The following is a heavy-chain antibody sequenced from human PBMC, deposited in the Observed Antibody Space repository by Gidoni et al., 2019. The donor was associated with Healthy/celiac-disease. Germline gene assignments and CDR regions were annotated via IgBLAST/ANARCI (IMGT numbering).Heavy chain of an antibody. D-gene: IGHD3-22*01. CDR3: ARVDYYDSSGYYDYFDY. CDR1: GFTFSSYS. V-gene: IGHV3-21*01. J-gene: IGHJ4*02. Sequence: EVQLVESGGGLVKPGGSLRLSFAASGFTFSSYSMNWVRQAPGKGLEWVSSISSSSSYIYYADSVKGRFTISRDNAKNSLYLQMNSLRAEDTAVYYCARVDYYDSSGYYDYFDYWGQGTLVTVSS. CDR2: ISSSSSYI.